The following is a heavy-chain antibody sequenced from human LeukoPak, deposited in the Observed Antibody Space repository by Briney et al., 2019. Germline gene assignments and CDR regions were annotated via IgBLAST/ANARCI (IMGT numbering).Heavy chain of an antibody. V-gene: IGHV3-33*06. CDR2: IWNDGSDK. CDR1: GFTSSHYA. CDR3: AKDAERGFDFSNSLQS. Sequence: GRSLRLSCTTSGFTSSHYAMHRVRQAPGKGLQWVAVIWNDGSDKYYGDSVKGRFTISRDNSKKTVYLQLSSLRVEDTAVYYCAKDAERGFDFSNSLQSWGQGALVTVSS. J-gene: IGHJ4*02. D-gene: IGHD4-11*01.